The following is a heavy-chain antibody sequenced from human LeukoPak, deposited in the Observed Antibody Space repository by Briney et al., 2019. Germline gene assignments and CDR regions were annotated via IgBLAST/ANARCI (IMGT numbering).Heavy chain of an antibody. Sequence: GGSLRLSCAASGFTFSSYSMNWVRQAPGKGPEWVSSISSSSSYIYYADSVKGRFTISRDNAKNSLYLQMNSLRAEDTAVYYCARDGAMVQDYYYYMDVWGKWTTVTVSS. V-gene: IGHV3-21*01. CDR1: GFTFSSYS. CDR3: ARDGAMVQDYYYYMDV. CDR2: ISSSSSYI. D-gene: IGHD3-10*01. J-gene: IGHJ6*03.